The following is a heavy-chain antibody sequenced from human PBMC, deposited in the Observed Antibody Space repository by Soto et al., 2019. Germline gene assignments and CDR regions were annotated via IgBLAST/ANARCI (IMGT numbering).Heavy chain of an antibody. Sequence: EVQLLESGGGLVQPGGSLRLSCAASGFTFSSYAMSWVRQAPGKGLEWVSSISSSSNYIYYADSVKGRFTISRDNAKNSLYLQMNSLRAEDTAVYYCAREYDYVWGSYPHPPDYWGQGTLVTVSS. J-gene: IGHJ4*02. CDR2: ISSSSNYI. V-gene: IGHV3-21*01. CDR1: GFTFSSYA. D-gene: IGHD3-16*02. CDR3: AREYDYVWGSYPHPPDY.